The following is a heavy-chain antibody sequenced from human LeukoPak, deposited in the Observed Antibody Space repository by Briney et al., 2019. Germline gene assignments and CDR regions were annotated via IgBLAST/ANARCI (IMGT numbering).Heavy chain of an antibody. CDR1: GGSFSGYY. CDR3: ARGAMLMDV. J-gene: IGHJ6*03. CDR2: INHSGST. D-gene: IGHD2-2*01. Sequence: SETLSLTCAVYGGSFSGYYWSWIRQPPGKGPEWIGEINHSGSTNYNPSLKSRVTISVDTSKNQFSLKLSSVTAADTAVYYCARGAMLMDVWGKGTTVTVSS. V-gene: IGHV4-34*01.